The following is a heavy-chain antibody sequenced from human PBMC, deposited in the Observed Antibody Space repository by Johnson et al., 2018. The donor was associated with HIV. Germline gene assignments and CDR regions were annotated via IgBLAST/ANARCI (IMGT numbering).Heavy chain of an antibody. J-gene: IGHJ3*02. V-gene: IGHV3-74*01. D-gene: IGHD3-22*01. CDR3: ARECQYYYDSSGCMYDAFEI. CDR2: INSDGSST. CDR1: GFTFDSYW. Sequence: VQLVESGGGVVRPGGSLRLSCAASGFTFDSYWMHWVRQAPGKGLVWVSRINSDGSSTTYADSVKGRFTISRDNAKNTVYLQMNSLRGEDTAVYYCARECQYYYDSSGCMYDAFEIWGQGTMVTVSS.